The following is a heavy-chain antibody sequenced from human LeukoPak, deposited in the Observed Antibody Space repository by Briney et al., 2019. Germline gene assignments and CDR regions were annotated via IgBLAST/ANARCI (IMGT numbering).Heavy chain of an antibody. CDR3: ARLSAAVHLGAFDL. Sequence: PSETLSLTCAVSGVSISPYYWACIRQPPGKGLEWIGYIHTRGSNNQYPSLKSRVTISVDKSKNHFSLRLTSVTAADTAVYYCARLSAAVHLGAFDLWGQGTMVTVSS. CDR1: GVSISPYY. V-gene: IGHV4-4*09. D-gene: IGHD3-3*01. CDR2: IHTRGSN. J-gene: IGHJ3*01.